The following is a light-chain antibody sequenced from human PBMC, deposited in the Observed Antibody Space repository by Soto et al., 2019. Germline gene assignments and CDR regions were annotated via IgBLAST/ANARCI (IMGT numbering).Light chain of an antibody. Sequence: QSALTQPASVSGSPGQSITISCTGTSSDVGGYNYVSWYQQHPGKAPKLMIYEVSNRPSGVSNRFSGSKPGNTAYLTISGLQAEDEADYYCSSYTSSSTLVFGGGTKLTVL. CDR1: SSDVGGYNY. CDR2: EVS. V-gene: IGLV2-14*01. CDR3: SSYTSSSTLV. J-gene: IGLJ3*02.